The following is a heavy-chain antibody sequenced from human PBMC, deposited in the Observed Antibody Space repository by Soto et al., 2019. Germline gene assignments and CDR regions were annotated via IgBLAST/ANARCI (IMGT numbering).Heavy chain of an antibody. Sequence: ASVKVSCKVSGYTLTELSMHWLLQAPGKGLEWMGGFDPEDGETIYAQKFQGRVTMTEDTSTDTAYMELSSLRSEDTAVYYCATSDGGSYYQPEYYYYGMDVWGQGTTVTVSS. J-gene: IGHJ6*02. CDR2: FDPEDGET. D-gene: IGHD3-10*01. CDR3: ATSDGGSYYQPEYYYYGMDV. CDR1: GYTLTELS. V-gene: IGHV1-24*01.